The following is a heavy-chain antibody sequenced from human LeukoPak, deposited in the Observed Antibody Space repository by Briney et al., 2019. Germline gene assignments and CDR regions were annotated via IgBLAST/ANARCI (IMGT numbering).Heavy chain of an antibody. J-gene: IGHJ4*02. Sequence: GASVKVSCKVSGYTLTELSMHWVRQAPGKGLEWMGGFDPEDGETIYAQKFQGRVTMTEDTSTDTAYMELSSLRSEDTAVYYCATAHARTGYCSGGRCYPFDYWGQGTLVTVSS. CDR3: ATAHARTGYCSGGRCYPFDY. CDR1: GYTLTELS. CDR2: FDPEDGET. D-gene: IGHD2-15*01. V-gene: IGHV1-24*01.